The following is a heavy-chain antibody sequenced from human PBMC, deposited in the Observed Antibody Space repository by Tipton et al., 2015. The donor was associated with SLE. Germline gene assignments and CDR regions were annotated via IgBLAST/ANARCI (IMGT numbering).Heavy chain of an antibody. D-gene: IGHD5-24*01. Sequence: LRLSCTVSGGSISSSSYYWGWIRQPPGKGLEWIGSIYYSGSTYYNPSLKSRVTISVDTSKNQFSLKLSSVTAADTAVYYCARDPDGYNWGYFDYWGQGTLVTVSS. J-gene: IGHJ4*02. CDR3: ARDPDGYNWGYFDY. V-gene: IGHV4-39*07. CDR1: GGSISSSSYY. CDR2: IYYSGST.